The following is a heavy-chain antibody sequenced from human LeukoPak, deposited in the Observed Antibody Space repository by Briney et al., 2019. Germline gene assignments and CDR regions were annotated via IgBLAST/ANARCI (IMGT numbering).Heavy chain of an antibody. CDR1: GGSFSGYY. D-gene: IGHD5-24*01. CDR2: INHSGST. V-gene: IGHV4-34*01. J-gene: IGHJ4*02. Sequence: PSETLSLTCAVYGGSFSGYYWSWIRQPPGKGLEWIGEINHSGSTNYNPSLKSRVTISVDTSKNQFSLKLSSVTAADTAVYDCARSGDGYNYGDYWGQGTLVTVSS. CDR3: ARSGDGYNYGDY.